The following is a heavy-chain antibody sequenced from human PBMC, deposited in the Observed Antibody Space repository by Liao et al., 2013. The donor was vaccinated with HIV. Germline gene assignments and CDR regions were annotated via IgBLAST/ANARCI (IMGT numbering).Heavy chain of an antibody. D-gene: IGHD4-11*01. J-gene: IGHJ2*01. V-gene: IGHV4-34*01. CDR3: AREGSKFRYFDL. Sequence: QVQLQQWGAGLLKPSETLSLTCAVYGGSFSGYYWSWIRQPPGKGLEWIGYIYYSGSTYYNPSLKSRVTISLDTSKNQFSLKLSSVTAADTAVYYCAREGSKFRYFDLWGRGTLVTVSS. CDR1: GGSFSGYY. CDR2: IYYSGST.